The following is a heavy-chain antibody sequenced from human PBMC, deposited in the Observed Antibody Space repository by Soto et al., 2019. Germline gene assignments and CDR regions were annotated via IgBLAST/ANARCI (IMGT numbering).Heavy chain of an antibody. D-gene: IGHD5-12*01. V-gene: IGHV1-8*01. Sequence: QVQLVQSGAEVKKPGASVKVSCKASGYTFTSYDINWVRQATGPGLEWMGWMNPNSGNTGYAQKFQGRGNMIRNSSISIPYRELSSMRSEDTAVYYCASDSGYEPDNWFDPWGQGNLVTVSA. CDR1: GYTFTSYD. CDR2: MNPNSGNT. J-gene: IGHJ5*02. CDR3: ASDSGYEPDNWFDP.